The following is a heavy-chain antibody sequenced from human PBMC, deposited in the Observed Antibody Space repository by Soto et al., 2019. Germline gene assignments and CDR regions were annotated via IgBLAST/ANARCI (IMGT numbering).Heavy chain of an antibody. J-gene: IGHJ5*02. CDR1: GDSISSGGYY. V-gene: IGHV4-31*03. CDR3: AREFDTSGWPSGMQHDRFDP. Sequence: SETLSLTCSVSGDSISSGGYYWSWIRQSPGKGLEWIGNIYYSGSTYYNPSLTSRLSMSVDTSKNQFSLQLGSVTAADTAVYYCAREFDTSGWPSGMQHDRFDPWGQGTLVTVSS. D-gene: IGHD3-22*01. CDR2: IYYSGST.